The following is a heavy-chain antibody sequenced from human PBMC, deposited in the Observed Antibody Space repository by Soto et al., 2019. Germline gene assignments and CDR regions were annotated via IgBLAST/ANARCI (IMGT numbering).Heavy chain of an antibody. J-gene: IGHJ4*02. CDR1: GCTFSSYA. Sequence: SLKVSCKSSGCTFSSYAISWVRQAPGQGLEWMGGIIPIFGTANYAQKFQGRVTITADESTSTAYMELSSLRSEDTAVYYCARDFCSSTSCYGFPYYFDYWGQGTLVTVSS. D-gene: IGHD2-2*01. V-gene: IGHV1-69*13. CDR2: IIPIFGTA. CDR3: ARDFCSSTSCYGFPYYFDY.